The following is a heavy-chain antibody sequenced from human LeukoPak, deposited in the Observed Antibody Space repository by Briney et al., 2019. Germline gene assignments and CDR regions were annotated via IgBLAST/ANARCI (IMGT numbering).Heavy chain of an antibody. CDR2: ISYSGST. J-gene: IGHJ4*02. CDR1: GGSISSGTDY. Sequence: SETLSLTCTVSGGSISSGTDYWSWIRQHPGKGLEWIGYISYSGSTYYNPSLKTRLTISVDTSKNQFSLKLDSVTAADTAFYYCARADMATVVDFWGRGTLVTVSS. V-gene: IGHV4-31*03. D-gene: IGHD5-24*01. CDR3: ARADMATVVDF.